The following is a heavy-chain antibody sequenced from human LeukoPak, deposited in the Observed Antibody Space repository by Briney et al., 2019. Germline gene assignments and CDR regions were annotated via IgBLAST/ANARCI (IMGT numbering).Heavy chain of an antibody. Sequence: GGSLRLSCAASGFTVSSNYMSWVRQAPGKGLEWVSVIYSGGSTYYADSVKGRFTISRDNSKNTLYLQMNSLRAEDTAVYYCARQQVISPPTDPWGQGTLVTVSS. CDR3: ARQQVISPPTDP. V-gene: IGHV3-66*04. J-gene: IGHJ5*02. CDR1: GFTVSSNY. CDR2: IYSGGST. D-gene: IGHD3-16*02.